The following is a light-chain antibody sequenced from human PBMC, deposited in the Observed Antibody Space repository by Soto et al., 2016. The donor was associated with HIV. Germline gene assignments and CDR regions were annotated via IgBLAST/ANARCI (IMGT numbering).Light chain of an antibody. CDR1: QSISSW. Sequence: DIQMTQSPSSLSASVGDRVTITCRASQSISSWLAWYQQKPGKAPKLLIYKASVLASGVPSRFSGGGSRTEFTLTINSLQPDDFATYFCQQYNMWWAFGQGTKGGDQT. V-gene: IGKV1-5*03. CDR3: QQYNMWWA. CDR2: KAS. J-gene: IGKJ1*01.